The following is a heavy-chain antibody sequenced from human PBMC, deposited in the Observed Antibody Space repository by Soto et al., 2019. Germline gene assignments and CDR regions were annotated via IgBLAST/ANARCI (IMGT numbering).Heavy chain of an antibody. V-gene: IGHV4-34*01. CDR3: ARKWFGLSL. Sequence: QVQLQQWGAGLLKPSETLSLTCAVYGGSFSGYYWSWIRQPPGKGLEWIGEINHSGSTNYNPSLKRRVTITGVASKNQFSVKLSAVTDADTAVYYCARKWFGLSLWGQGTLVTVSS. D-gene: IGHD3-10*01. J-gene: IGHJ4*02. CDR2: INHSGST. CDR1: GGSFSGYY.